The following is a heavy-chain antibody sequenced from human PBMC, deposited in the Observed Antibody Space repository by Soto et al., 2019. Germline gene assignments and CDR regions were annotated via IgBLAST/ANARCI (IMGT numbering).Heavy chain of an antibody. CDR2: INAGNGNT. J-gene: IGHJ4*02. Sequence: ASVKVSCNASGYTFTSYAMHWVRQAPGQRLEWMGWINAGNGNTKYSQKFQGRVTITRDTSASTAYMELSSLRSEDTAVYYCARSIVVVTAADYWGQGTLVTVSS. CDR1: GYTFTSYA. CDR3: ARSIVVVTAADY. V-gene: IGHV1-3*01. D-gene: IGHD2-21*02.